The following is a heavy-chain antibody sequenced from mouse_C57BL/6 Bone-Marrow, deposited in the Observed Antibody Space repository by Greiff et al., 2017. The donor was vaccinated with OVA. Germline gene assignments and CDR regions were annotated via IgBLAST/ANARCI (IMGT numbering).Heavy chain of an antibody. CDR1: GYTFTSYW. D-gene: IGHD2-4*01. CDR2: IYPGSGST. J-gene: IGHJ3*01. V-gene: IGHV1-55*01. Sequence: QVQLQQPGAELVKPGASVKMSCKASGYTFTSYWITWVKQRPGQGLEWIGDIYPGSGSTNYNEKFKSKATLTVDTSSSTAYMQLSSLTSEDSAVYYCASWHDYDSWFAYWGQGTLVTVSA. CDR3: ASWHDYDSWFAY.